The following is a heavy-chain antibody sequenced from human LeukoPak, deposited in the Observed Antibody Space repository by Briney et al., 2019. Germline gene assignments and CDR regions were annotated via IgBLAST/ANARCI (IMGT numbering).Heavy chain of an antibody. Sequence: GGSLRLSCADSGFTFSSHAMYWVRQGPGKGPEWVAVISYDGSTKSYADSVKGRFTISRDNSKDTLYLQMNGLRAEDTAAYYCAKDAYYYGSGSYSDGWGQGTLVTVSS. CDR2: ISYDGSTK. D-gene: IGHD3-10*01. CDR3: AKDAYYYGSGSYSDG. CDR1: GFTFSSHA. V-gene: IGHV3-30-3*01. J-gene: IGHJ4*02.